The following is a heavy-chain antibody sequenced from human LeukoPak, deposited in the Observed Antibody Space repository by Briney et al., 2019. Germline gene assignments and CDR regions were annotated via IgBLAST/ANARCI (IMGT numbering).Heavy chain of an antibody. J-gene: IGHJ4*02. V-gene: IGHV1-2*02. CDR1: GFSFTDYY. Sequence: ASVKVSCKASGFSFTDYYIHWVRQAPGQGLEWMGWIKSNSGATNYVQKFQGRVTMTRDTSISAAYMELRSLRSDDTAVYYCARVRDGRPPDYWGQGTLVTVSS. D-gene: IGHD5-24*01. CDR2: IKSNSGAT. CDR3: ARVRDGRPPDY.